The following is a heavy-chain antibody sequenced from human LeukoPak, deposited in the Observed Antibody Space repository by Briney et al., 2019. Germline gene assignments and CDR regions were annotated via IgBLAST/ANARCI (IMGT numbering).Heavy chain of an antibody. CDR2: IKHDGSED. J-gene: IGHJ6*03. V-gene: IGHV3-7*01. CDR1: GFTFSNYW. CDR3: ARVGPWVNPDYYYYMDV. Sequence: QAGGSLRLSCAASGFTFSNYWMTWVRQAPGKGLEWVANIKHDGSEDYYLDSVKGRFTISRDNAKNSLYLQMNSLRAEDTAVYCCARVGPWVNPDYYYYMDVWGKGTTVTVSS. D-gene: IGHD1-14*01.